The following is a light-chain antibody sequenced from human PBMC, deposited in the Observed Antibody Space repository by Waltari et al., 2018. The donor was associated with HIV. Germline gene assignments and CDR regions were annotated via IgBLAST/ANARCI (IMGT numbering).Light chain of an antibody. Sequence: QSALTQPASVSGSPGQSNTISCTGTSSDVGGYNYVSWYQQHPGKAPKLMIYDVSNRPSGVSNRFSGSKSGNTASLTISGLRAEDEADYYCSSYTSSSTWVFGGGTKLTVL. J-gene: IGLJ3*02. CDR2: DVS. V-gene: IGLV2-14*01. CDR3: SSYTSSSTWV. CDR1: SSDVGGYNY.